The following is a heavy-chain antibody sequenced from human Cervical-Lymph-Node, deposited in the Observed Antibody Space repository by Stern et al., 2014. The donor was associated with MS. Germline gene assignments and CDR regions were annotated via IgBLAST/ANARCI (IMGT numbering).Heavy chain of an antibody. J-gene: IGHJ4*02. CDR1: GYTFTDYY. CDR3: TRDPHRLGWSNFDS. V-gene: IGHV1-2*06. Sequence: DQLVESGTEVKKPGASVKVSCKASGYTFTDYYLHWVRQAPGHGLEWLGRINPNTGGANYAQRFLGRVTMTRDTSISTAYMDLSSLRSDDTAVYYCTRDPHRLGWSNFDSWGQGSLVIVSS. CDR2: INPNTGGA. D-gene: IGHD6-19*01.